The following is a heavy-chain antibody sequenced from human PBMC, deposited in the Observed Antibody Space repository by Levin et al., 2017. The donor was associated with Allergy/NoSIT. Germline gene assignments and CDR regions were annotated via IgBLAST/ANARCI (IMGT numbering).Heavy chain of an antibody. CDR3: TTASITMVRGAIGDWFDP. V-gene: IGHV3-15*01. CDR2: IKSKTDGGTT. Sequence: GESLKISCAASGFTFSNAWMSWVRQAPGKGLEWVGRIKSKTDGGTTDYAAPVKGRFTISRDDSKNTLYLQMNSLKTEDTAVYYCTTASITMVRGAIGDWFDPWGQGTLVTVSS. CDR1: GFTFSNAW. D-gene: IGHD3-10*01. J-gene: IGHJ5*02.